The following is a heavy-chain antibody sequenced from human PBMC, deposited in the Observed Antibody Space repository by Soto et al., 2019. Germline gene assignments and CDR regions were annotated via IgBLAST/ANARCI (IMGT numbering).Heavy chain of an antibody. Sequence: QVHLQESGPGLVKPSETVSLTCSVSGGSISSNYWSWIRQPPGKGLEWIGYIYYSESTNYNPSLXSXVTXSADTSKNQFSLKLSSVTAADTAVYYCARGWYFDYWGQGTLVTVS. CDR2: IYYSEST. D-gene: IGHD6-13*01. CDR3: ARGWYFDY. V-gene: IGHV4-59*01. CDR1: GGSISSNY. J-gene: IGHJ4*02.